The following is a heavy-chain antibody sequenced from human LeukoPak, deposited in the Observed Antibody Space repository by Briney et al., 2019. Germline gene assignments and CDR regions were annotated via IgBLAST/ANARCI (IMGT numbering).Heavy chain of an antibody. V-gene: IGHV3-23*01. CDR2: ISGSGGST. CDR3: AKAYYYYYYGMDV. Sequence: GGSLRLSCAASGFTFSSYAMSWVSQAPGKGLEWVSAISGSGGSTYYADSVKGRFTISRDNTKNTLYLQMSSLRAEDTAVYYCAKAYYYYYYGMDVWGQGTTVTVSS. CDR1: GFTFSSYA. J-gene: IGHJ6*02.